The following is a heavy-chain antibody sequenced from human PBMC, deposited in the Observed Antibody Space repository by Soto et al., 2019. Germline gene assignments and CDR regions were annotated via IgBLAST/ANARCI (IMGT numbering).Heavy chain of an antibody. V-gene: IGHV4-34*01. CDR2: INHSGST. CDR3: ARSGRTPLRY. CDR1: GGSFSGYY. J-gene: IGHJ4*02. D-gene: IGHD1-1*01. Sequence: QVQLQQWGAGLLKPSETLSLTCAVYGGSFSGYYWSWIRQPPGKGLEWIGEINHSGSTNYNPSLKSRVTISVDTSKNQLSLMLSSVTAADTAVYYCARSGRTPLRYWGQGTLVTVSS.